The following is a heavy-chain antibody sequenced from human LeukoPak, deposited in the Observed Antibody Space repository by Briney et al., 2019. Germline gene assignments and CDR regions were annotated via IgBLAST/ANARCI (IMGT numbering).Heavy chain of an antibody. Sequence: SVKVSCKASGGTFSSYAISWVRQAPGQGLEWMGGIIPIFGTANYAQKFQGRVTITADESTSTAYMELSSLRSEDTAVYYCARGYYDFWSGYDPSGVTHFDYWGQGTLVTVSS. CDR1: GGTFSSYA. D-gene: IGHD3-3*01. CDR2: IIPIFGTA. V-gene: IGHV1-69*01. J-gene: IGHJ4*02. CDR3: ARGYYDFWSGYDPSGVTHFDY.